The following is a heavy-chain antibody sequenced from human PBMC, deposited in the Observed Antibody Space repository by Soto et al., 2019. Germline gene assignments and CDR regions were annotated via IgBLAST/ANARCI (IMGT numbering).Heavy chain of an antibody. V-gene: IGHV3-33*08. D-gene: IGHD5-12*01. CDR3: ARGHGVATTMGWFDP. Sequence: AGSLRLSCAASGFSVRSSHMSSVRQASGKGLEWVAVIWYDGGNKYYADSVKGRFSISRDNSKNTLYLLMNSLRAEDTAVYYCARGHGVATTMGWFDPWGQGTLVTVSS. CDR2: IWYDGGNK. J-gene: IGHJ5*02. CDR1: GFSVRSSH.